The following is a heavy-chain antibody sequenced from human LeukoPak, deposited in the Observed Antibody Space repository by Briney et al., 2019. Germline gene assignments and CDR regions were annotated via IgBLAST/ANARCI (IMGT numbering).Heavy chain of an antibody. J-gene: IGHJ4*02. V-gene: IGHV1-3*01. CDR2: INAGNGNT. Sequence: ASVKVSCKASGYTFTSYAMHWVRQAPGQRLEWMGWINAGNGNTKYSQKLQGRVTMTTDTSTSTAYMELRSLRSDDTAVYYCARTATAMPEYWGQGTLVTVSS. CDR3: ARTATAMPEY. CDR1: GYTFTSYA. D-gene: IGHD5-18*01.